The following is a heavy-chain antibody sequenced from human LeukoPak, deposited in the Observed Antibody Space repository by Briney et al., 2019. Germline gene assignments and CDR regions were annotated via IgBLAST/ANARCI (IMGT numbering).Heavy chain of an antibody. D-gene: IGHD2-21*02. CDR2: ISGSGGSI. CDR1: GFTFSDYY. J-gene: IGHJ4*02. CDR3: AKGGQHIVVVTALYYFDY. Sequence: PGGSLRLSCAASGFTFSDYYMSWIRQAPGKGLEWVSAISGSGGSIYYADSVKGRFTISRDNSKNTLYLQMNSLRAEDTAVYYCAKGGQHIVVVTALYYFDYWGQGTLVTVSS. V-gene: IGHV3-23*01.